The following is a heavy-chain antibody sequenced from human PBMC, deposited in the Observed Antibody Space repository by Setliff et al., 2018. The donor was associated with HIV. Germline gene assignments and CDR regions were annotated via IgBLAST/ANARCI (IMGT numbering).Heavy chain of an antibody. D-gene: IGHD2-2*01. CDR1: GYTFTSYA. CDR2: INGGKGNT. Sequence: ASVKVSCQASGYTFTSYAMHWVRQAPGQGLEWMGWINGGKGNTKYSQKFQGRVTSTRATSASTAYMELTSPSSDATAVYYCARGGGLNPFGYQLDYWGQGTLVTVSS. CDR3: ARGGGLNPFGYQLDY. V-gene: IGHV1-3*01. J-gene: IGHJ4*02.